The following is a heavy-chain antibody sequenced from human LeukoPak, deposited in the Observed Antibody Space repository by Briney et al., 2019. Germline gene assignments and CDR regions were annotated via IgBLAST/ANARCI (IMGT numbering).Heavy chain of an antibody. V-gene: IGHV4-4*07. J-gene: IGHJ5*02. Sequence: SETLSLTCTVSGGSISSYYWSWIRQPAGKGLEWIGRIYTSGSTNYNPSLKSRVTMSVDTSKNQFSLKLSSVTAADTAVYYCARVRYCSSTSFYWFDPWGQGTPVTVSS. CDR2: IYTSGST. CDR1: GGSISSYY. CDR3: ARVRYCSSTSFYWFDP. D-gene: IGHD2-2*01.